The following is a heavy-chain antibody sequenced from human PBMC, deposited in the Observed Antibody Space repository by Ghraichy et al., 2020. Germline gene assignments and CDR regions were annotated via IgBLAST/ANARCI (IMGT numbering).Heavy chain of an antibody. V-gene: IGHV4-39*01. D-gene: IGHD2-2*01. CDR1: GGSISSSSYY. CDR2: IYYSGST. CDR3: ARRTHRYCSSTSCTDAFDI. J-gene: IGHJ3*02. Sequence: SETLSLTCTVSGGSISSSSYYWGWIRQPPGKGLEWIGSIYYSGSTYYNPSLKSRVTISVDTSKNQFSLKLSSVTAADTAVYYCARRTHRYCSSTSCTDAFDIGGQGTIVTVSS.